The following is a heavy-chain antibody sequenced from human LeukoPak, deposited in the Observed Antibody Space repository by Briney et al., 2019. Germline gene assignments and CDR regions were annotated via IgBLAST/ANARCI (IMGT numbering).Heavy chain of an antibody. CDR2: IMPLFNTA. CDR1: GGTFSSYS. V-gene: IGHV1-69*05. CDR3: ARVDRYHYLDV. Sequence: ASVKVSCKASGGTFSSYSITWVRQVPGQGLEWMGGIMPLFNTANYAQQFQGRVTITTDESTSTAYMELSSLRFEDTAMYYCARVDRYHYLDVWGKGTTVTVSS. J-gene: IGHJ6*03.